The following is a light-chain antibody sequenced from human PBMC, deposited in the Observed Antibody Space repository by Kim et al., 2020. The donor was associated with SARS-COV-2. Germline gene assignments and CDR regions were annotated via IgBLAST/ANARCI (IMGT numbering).Light chain of an antibody. CDR3: SSYAGSNNFVV. J-gene: IGLJ3*02. Sequence: QSVTISCAGTSSDIGGYDYVSCYQQHPGKAPKLMIYGVFKRPSGVPDRFSGSKSGNTASLTVSGLQAEDEADYYCSSYAGSNNFVVFGGGTQLTVL. CDR1: SSDIGGYDY. CDR2: GVF. V-gene: IGLV2-8*01.